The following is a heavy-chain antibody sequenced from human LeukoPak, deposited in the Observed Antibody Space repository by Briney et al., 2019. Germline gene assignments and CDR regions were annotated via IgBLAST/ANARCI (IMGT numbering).Heavy chain of an antibody. D-gene: IGHD3-22*01. V-gene: IGHV1-46*01. Sequence: ASVKVSCKASGYTFSSYYKHWVRQAPGQGLEWMGIINPSGGSTSYSQKFQGRVTMTTDTSTSTVYMELSSLRSEDTAVYYCARDRKYYDSKDCWGQGILVTVSS. J-gene: IGHJ4*02. CDR2: INPSGGST. CDR3: ARDRKYYDSKDC. CDR1: GYTFSSYY.